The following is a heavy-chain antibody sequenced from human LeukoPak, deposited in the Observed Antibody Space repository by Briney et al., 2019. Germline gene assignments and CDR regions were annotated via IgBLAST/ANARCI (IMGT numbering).Heavy chain of an antibody. V-gene: IGHV3-15*01. J-gene: IGHJ4*02. Sequence: PGGSLRLSCVASGLTFTNAWMSWVRQAPGKGLEWVGRIKSKTAGGTIDYAAPVKGRFTISRDDSKNTLYLQMNSLKTEDTAVYYCTAHHTESCLGYWGQGTLVTVSS. CDR2: IKSKTAGGTI. CDR1: GLTFTNAW. D-gene: IGHD2-2*02. CDR3: TAHHTESCLGY.